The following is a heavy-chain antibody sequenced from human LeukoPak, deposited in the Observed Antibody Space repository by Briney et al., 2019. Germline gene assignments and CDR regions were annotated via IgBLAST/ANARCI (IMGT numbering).Heavy chain of an antibody. J-gene: IGHJ3*02. V-gene: IGHV3-66*01. CDR2: IYSGGST. CDR1: GFTFSSYG. Sequence: GGSLRLSCAASGFTFSSYGMHWVRQAPGKGLEWVSVIYSGGSTYYADSVKGRFTISRDNSKNTLYLQMNSLRAEDTAVYYCARDRDYYGSSAYPIWGQGTRVTVSS. CDR3: ARDRDYYGSSAYPI. D-gene: IGHD3-22*01.